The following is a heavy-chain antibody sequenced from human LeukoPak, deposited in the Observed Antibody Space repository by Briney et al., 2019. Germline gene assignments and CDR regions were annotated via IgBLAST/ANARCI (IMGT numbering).Heavy chain of an antibody. Sequence: ASVKVPCKASGYTFTSYDINWVRQATGQGLEWMGWMNPNSGNTGYAQKFQGRVTMTRNTSISTAYMELSSLRSEDTAVYYCARVSCSGGSCYFDYWGQGTLVTVSS. CDR1: GYTFTSYD. V-gene: IGHV1-8*01. J-gene: IGHJ4*02. CDR2: MNPNSGNT. D-gene: IGHD2-15*01. CDR3: ARVSCSGGSCYFDY.